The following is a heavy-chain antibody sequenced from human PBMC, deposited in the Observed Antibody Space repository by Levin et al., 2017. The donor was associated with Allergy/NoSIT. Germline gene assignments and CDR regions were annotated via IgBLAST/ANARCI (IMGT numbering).Heavy chain of an antibody. V-gene: IGHV4-61*01. D-gene: IGHD1-26*01. CDR1: GGSVSSSSSY. Sequence: SETLSLTCTVSGGSVSSSSSYWSWIRQPPGKGLEWIGYIYYRGSTNSSPSLKSRVTISVDTSKNQFSLHLSSVTAADTAVYYCARDRGGSHFDHCDGWGQGTLVTVSS. J-gene: IGHJ4*02. CDR3: ARDRGGSHFDHCDG. CDR2: IYYRGST.